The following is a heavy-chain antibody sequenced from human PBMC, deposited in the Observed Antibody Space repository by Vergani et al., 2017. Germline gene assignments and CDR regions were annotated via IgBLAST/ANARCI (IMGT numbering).Heavy chain of an antibody. Sequence: QVQLVQSGAEVKKPGASVRVSCKASGFTFTSYHIHWVRQAPGQGLDWLGRIDPNSVDTRYSQRFQDRVTMTKDTSTSTAYMEVRSLRSDDTAVYYCAKGCGPAKFRWTCEEWFDPWGQGTLVTVSS. J-gene: IGHJ5*02. D-gene: IGHD2-21*01. V-gene: IGHV1-2*06. CDR2: IDPNSVDT. CDR1: GFTFTSYH. CDR3: AKGCGPAKFRWTCEEWFDP.